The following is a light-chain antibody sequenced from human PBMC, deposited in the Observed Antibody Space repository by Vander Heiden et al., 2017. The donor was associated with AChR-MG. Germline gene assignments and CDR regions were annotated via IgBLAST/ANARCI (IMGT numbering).Light chain of an antibody. V-gene: IGKV3-11*01. Sequence: EIVLTQSPATLSLSPGERATLSCRASQSVSSYLAWYQQKPGQAPRLLIYGASTRATGIPASFSGSGSGTDFTLTISSLEPEDSAVYYCQQRSNWPPFTFGPGTKVDIK. CDR2: GAS. CDR1: QSVSSY. J-gene: IGKJ3*01. CDR3: QQRSNWPPFT.